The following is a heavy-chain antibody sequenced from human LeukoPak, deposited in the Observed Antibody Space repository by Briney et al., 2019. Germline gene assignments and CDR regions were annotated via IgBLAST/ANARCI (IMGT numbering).Heavy chain of an antibody. D-gene: IGHD1-26*01. CDR2: INSDGSDT. CDR1: GFTFSSYW. J-gene: IGHJ3*01. CDR3: TRGGSPPEALGDSFDF. V-gene: IGHV3-74*01. Sequence: GGSLRLSCAAPGFTFSSYWMHWVRQAPGKGLVWVSRINSDGSDTIYADSVKGRFTISRDNAKNALYLQMNSLRAEDTAVYYCTRGGSPPEALGDSFDFWGPGTMVTVSS.